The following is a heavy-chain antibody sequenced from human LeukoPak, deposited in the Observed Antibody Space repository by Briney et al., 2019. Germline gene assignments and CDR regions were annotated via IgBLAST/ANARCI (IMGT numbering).Heavy chain of an antibody. J-gene: IGHJ5*02. D-gene: IGHD1-1*01. Sequence: GGSLRLSCAASGFTFGTYNINWVRQAPGKGLEWVSSISSSSIYIYYADSVKGRFTISRDNAKNSLYLQMNSLRAEDTAVYYCARGGGPTGTTSSFWFDPWGQGTLATVSS. CDR3: ARGGGPTGTTSSFWFDP. CDR1: GFTFGTYN. CDR2: ISSSSIYI. V-gene: IGHV3-21*01.